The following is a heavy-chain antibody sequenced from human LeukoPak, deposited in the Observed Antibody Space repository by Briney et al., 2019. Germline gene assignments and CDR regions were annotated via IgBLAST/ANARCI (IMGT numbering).Heavy chain of an antibody. V-gene: IGHV4-61*02. CDR1: GGSISRGSYY. CDR3: GRQGFGALYFDP. J-gene: IGHJ5*02. Sequence: SETLSLTCVVSGGSISRGSYYWNWIRQPAGKGLEWMGRIYNSGSTNYNPSLNSRVTISADMSRNQLSLQLTSVTAADTAVYYCGRQGFGALYFDPWARGARVIVSS. D-gene: IGHD3-10*01. CDR2: IYNSGST.